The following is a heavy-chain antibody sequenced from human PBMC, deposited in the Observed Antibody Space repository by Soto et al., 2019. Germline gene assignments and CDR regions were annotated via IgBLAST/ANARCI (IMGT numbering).Heavy chain of an antibody. CDR1: GFTFSSYA. CDR3: AKTLAVAEAASKWFDP. D-gene: IGHD6-19*01. Sequence: GGSLRLSCAASGFTFSSYAVSWVRQAPGKGLEWVSAISGSGGSTYYADSVKGRFTISRDNSKNTLYLQMNSLRAEDTAVYYCAKTLAVAEAASKWFDPWGQGTLVTVSS. CDR2: ISGSGGST. V-gene: IGHV3-23*01. J-gene: IGHJ5*02.